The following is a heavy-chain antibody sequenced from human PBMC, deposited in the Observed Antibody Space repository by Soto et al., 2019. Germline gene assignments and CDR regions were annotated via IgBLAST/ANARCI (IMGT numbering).Heavy chain of an antibody. D-gene: IGHD6-19*01. CDR1: GGSVRSGRYY. Sequence: SETLSLTCTVSGGSVRSGRYYWSWIRQPPGKGLEWIGYVFYSGSTGYNPSLNSRVTIPVDTSKNQFSLKLTSVTAADTAMYYCARVPLTSVAVADVYYLDYWGQGTLVTVSS. J-gene: IGHJ4*02. CDR2: VFYSGST. CDR3: ARVPLTSVAVADVYYLDY. V-gene: IGHV4-61*01.